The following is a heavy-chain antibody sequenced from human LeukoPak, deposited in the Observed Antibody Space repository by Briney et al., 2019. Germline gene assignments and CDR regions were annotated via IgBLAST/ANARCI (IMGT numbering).Heavy chain of an antibody. J-gene: IGHJ4*02. D-gene: IGHD3-10*01. CDR1: GYSFINYW. CDR3: ARQSRDGSKTRGYYFDY. Sequence: ESLQISCQVSGYSFINYWIGWVHQMRGKGLESMGIIYPADSDTTYSPAFQGHCTRAADKSISTVYLQWSSLKASDTAMYYCARQSRDGSKTRGYYFDYWGQGTVDPVSS. V-gene: IGHV5-51*07. CDR2: IYPADSDT.